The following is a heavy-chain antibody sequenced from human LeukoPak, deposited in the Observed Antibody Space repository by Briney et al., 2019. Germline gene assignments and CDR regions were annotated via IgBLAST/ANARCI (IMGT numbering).Heavy chain of an antibody. CDR1: GFTFSSYW. CDR3: AREKPMIADY. CDR2: ISHDGSEK. J-gene: IGHJ4*02. D-gene: IGHD3-22*01. Sequence: PGGSLGLSCAASGFTFSSYWMSWVRQAPGKGLEWVACISHDGSEKRYVASVKGRFTISRDNAKDSLYLQMNSLRDEDTAVYYCAREKPMIADYWGQGALVTVSS. V-gene: IGHV3-7*01.